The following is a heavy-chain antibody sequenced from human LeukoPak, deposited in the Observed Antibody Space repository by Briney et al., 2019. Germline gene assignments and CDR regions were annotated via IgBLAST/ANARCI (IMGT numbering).Heavy chain of an antibody. V-gene: IGHV4-59*12. J-gene: IGHJ3*02. Sequence: SETLSLTCTVSGDSISDDYWGWIRQPPGKGLEWIGYIYYSGRTTYNPSLKSRVTISIDTSKSQFSLKLSSVTAADTAVYYCASKPKSYSSGWYTLRAFDIWGQGTMVTVSS. CDR2: IYYSGRT. CDR1: GDSISDDY. CDR3: ASKPKSYSSGWYTLRAFDI. D-gene: IGHD6-19*01.